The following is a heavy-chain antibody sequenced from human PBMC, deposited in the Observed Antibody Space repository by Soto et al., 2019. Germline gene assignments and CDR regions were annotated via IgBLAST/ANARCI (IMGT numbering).Heavy chain of an antibody. CDR3: ARLQFGEGFDY. V-gene: IGHV4-30-2*01. CDR2: ILHTGGT. D-gene: IGHD3-10*01. Sequence: TSETLSLTCAVSGGSISGGGFSWSWIRQPPGKGLEWIGYILHTGGTQYNPSLKSRVSMSVDKSKNQFSLHLTSVTAADTAVYYCARLQFGEGFDYWGQGALVTVSS. CDR1: GGSISGGGFS. J-gene: IGHJ4*02.